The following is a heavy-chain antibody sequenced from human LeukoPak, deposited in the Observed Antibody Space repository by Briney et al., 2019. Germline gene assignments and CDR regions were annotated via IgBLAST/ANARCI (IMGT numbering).Heavy chain of an antibody. V-gene: IGHV4-34*01. CDR2: IYHSGST. D-gene: IGHD3-22*01. Sequence: SETLSLTCAVYGGSFSGYYWSWIRQPPGKGLEWIGYIYHSGSTYYNPSLKSRVTISVDRSKNQFSLKLSSVTAADTAVYYCARGVHYYDSSGLGDAFDIWGQGTMVTVSS. CDR1: GGSFSGYY. J-gene: IGHJ3*02. CDR3: ARGVHYYDSSGLGDAFDI.